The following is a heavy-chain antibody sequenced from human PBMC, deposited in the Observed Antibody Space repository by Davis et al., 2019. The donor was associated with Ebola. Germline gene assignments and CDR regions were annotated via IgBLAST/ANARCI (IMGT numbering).Heavy chain of an antibody. CDR2: IRYDGRIK. V-gene: IGHV3-30*02. CDR1: TFIFSNYD. CDR3: AKVPGYNWNDVTIFDI. J-gene: IGHJ3*02. D-gene: IGHD1-1*01. Sequence: GESLKISCVASTFIFSNYDMHWVRQGPGKGLEWVAFIRYDGRIKHYADSVKGRFTISRDNSKNTLYLQMNRLRVEDTAVYFCAKVPGYNWNDVTIFDIWGQGTMVAVSS.